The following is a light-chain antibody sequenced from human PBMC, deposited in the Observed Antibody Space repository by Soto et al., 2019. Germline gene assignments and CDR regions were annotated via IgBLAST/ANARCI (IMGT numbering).Light chain of an antibody. Sequence: IVMTQSPDSLAVSLGERATINCKSSQSVLSSSNNQNYLAWYQHKPGQPPKLRFYWASTRDSGVPDRFSGSGSGTDFTLTLSSLQAEDGAIHHCQQFYSTLPTFGQGTKVAIK. CDR1: QSVLSSSNNQNY. CDR2: WAS. V-gene: IGKV4-1*01. CDR3: QQFYSTLPT. J-gene: IGKJ1*01.